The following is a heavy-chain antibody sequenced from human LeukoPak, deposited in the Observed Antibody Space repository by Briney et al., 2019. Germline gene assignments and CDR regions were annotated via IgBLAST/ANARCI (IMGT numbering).Heavy chain of an antibody. CDR3: ARAPLATVTRDDAFDI. Sequence: ASVKVSCKASGYTFTSYGISWVRQAPGQGLEWIGWISAYNGNTNYAQKLQGRVTMTTDTSTSTAYMELRSLRSDDTAVYYCARAPLATVTRDDAFDIWGQGTMVTVSS. CDR1: GYTFTSYG. V-gene: IGHV1-18*01. D-gene: IGHD4-17*01. J-gene: IGHJ3*02. CDR2: ISAYNGNT.